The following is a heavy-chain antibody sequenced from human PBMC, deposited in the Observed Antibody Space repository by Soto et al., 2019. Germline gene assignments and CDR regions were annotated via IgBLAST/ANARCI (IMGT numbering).Heavy chain of an antibody. J-gene: IGHJ4*02. CDR3: ARRGSTVTFTY. CDR2: ISNAGGAT. CDR1: GFTFSDYY. V-gene: IGHV3-11*01. D-gene: IGHD4-17*01. Sequence: QVQLVESGGGLVKPGGSLRLSCAASGFTFSDYYMTWIRQAPGKGLEWISYISNAGGATSYADSVKGRFTISRDNAKNSRFLQMNNLRAEDTAVYYCARRGSTVTFTYWGQGTLVTVSS.